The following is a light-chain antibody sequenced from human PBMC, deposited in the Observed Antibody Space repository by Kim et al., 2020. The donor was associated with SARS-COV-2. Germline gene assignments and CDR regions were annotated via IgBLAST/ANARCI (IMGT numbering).Light chain of an antibody. CDR2: DVS. CDR3: QQYNIYPYT. Sequence: DIQMTQSPSTLSASVGDRVTITCRASQSLSSWLAWYQLKPGKAPKLMIYDVSSLESGVPSRFSGSGSGTEFTLTISSLHPDDFATYYCQQYNIYPYTFGQGTKLEI. V-gene: IGKV1-5*01. J-gene: IGKJ2*01. CDR1: QSLSSW.